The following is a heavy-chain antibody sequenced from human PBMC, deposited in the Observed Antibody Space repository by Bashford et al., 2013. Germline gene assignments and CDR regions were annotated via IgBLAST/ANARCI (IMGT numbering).Heavy chain of an antibody. V-gene: IGHV3-53*01. J-gene: IGHJ4*02. CDR3: ATGRRTDTSRWFFFDY. D-gene: IGHD3-10*01. Sequence: VRQAPGKGLEWVSSIYVAGDTYYTDSVKGRFILSRDNFHNTLYLQMNSLRAEDTAVYYCATGRRTDTSRWFFFDYWGQGTLVTVSS. CDR2: IYVAGDT.